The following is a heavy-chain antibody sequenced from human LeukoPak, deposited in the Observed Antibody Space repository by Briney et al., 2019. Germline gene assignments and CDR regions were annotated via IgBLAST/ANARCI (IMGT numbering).Heavy chain of an antibody. Sequence: GRSLRLSCAASGFTFDDYAMHWVRQAPGKGLEWVAVIWYDGSNKYYADSVKGRFTISRDNSKNTLYLQMNSLRAEDTAVYYCARGDSSSWYTYLYYYYGMDVWGQGTTVTVSS. D-gene: IGHD6-13*01. V-gene: IGHV3-33*08. CDR3: ARGDSSSWYTYLYYYYGMDV. J-gene: IGHJ6*02. CDR1: GFTFDDYA. CDR2: IWYDGSNK.